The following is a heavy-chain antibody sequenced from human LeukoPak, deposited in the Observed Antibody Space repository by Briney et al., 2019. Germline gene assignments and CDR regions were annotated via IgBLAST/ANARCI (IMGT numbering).Heavy chain of an antibody. CDR2: ISTSGST. Sequence: SETLSLTCTVSGGSISSYYWSWIRQPAGKGLVWIGRISTSGSTNYNPSLKNRVTMSLDTSKNQFSLKLNSVIAADTAVYFCAKTPREGSKRFDSWGQGTLVTVSS. CDR1: GGSISSYY. J-gene: IGHJ4*02. V-gene: IGHV4-4*07. D-gene: IGHD6-13*01. CDR3: AKTPREGSKRFDS.